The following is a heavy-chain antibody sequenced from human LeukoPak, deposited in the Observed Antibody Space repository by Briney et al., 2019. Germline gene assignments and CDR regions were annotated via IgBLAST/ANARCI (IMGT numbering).Heavy chain of an antibody. CDR2: IYNVGSA. J-gene: IGHJ3*02. V-gene: IGHV4-59*01. CDR1: GGSISSYY. CDR3: ARDDDYGDAFDI. Sequence: PSETLSLTCTVSGGSISSYYWSWIRQPPGKGLEWIGYIYNVGSASYNPSLKSRVTISVDTSKKQFSLKLTSVTAADMAVYYCARDDDYGDAFDIWGQGTMVTVSS. D-gene: IGHD4-17*01.